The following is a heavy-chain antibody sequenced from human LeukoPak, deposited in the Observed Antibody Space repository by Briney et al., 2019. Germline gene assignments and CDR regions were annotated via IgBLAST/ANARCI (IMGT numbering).Heavy chain of an antibody. V-gene: IGHV4-39*01. CDR2: IYYSGST. J-gene: IGHJ5*02. D-gene: IGHD6-19*01. CDR1: GVSISSSSYY. Sequence: SETLSLTCTVSGVSISSSSYYWGWIRQPPGKGLEWIGSIYYSGSTYYNPSLKSRVTISVDTSKNQFSLKLSSVTAADTAVYYCARPRGWYNRFDPWGQGTLVTVSS. CDR3: ARPRGWYNRFDP.